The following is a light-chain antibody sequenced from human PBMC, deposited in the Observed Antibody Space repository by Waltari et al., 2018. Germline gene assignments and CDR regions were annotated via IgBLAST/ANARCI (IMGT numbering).Light chain of an antibody. CDR3: QQYYSTPHT. Sequence: DIVMTQFPDSLAVSLGERATINCRSSQTILYSSNNKNYLAWYQQKPGQPPNLLVYWASTRESGVPDRFSGSGSGTDFTLTISSLQAEDVAVYYCQQYYSTPHTFGQGTKLEIK. J-gene: IGKJ2*01. CDR1: QTILYSSNNKNY. CDR2: WAS. V-gene: IGKV4-1*01.